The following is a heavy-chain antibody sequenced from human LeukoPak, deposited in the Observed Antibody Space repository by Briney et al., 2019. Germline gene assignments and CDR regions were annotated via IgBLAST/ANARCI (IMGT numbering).Heavy chain of an antibody. D-gene: IGHD3-3*01. Sequence: SVKVSCKASGGTFSSYAISWVRQAPGQGLEWMGGIIPIFGTANYAQKFQGRVTITADESTSTAYMELGSLRSEDTAVYYCARGPHYDFYYYYGMDVWGQGTTVTVSS. J-gene: IGHJ6*02. CDR2: IIPIFGTA. V-gene: IGHV1-69*13. CDR1: GGTFSSYA. CDR3: ARGPHYDFYYYYGMDV.